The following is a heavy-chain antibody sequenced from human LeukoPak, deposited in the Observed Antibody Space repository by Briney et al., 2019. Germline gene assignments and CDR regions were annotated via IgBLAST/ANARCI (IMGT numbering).Heavy chain of an antibody. CDR2: ISNNGGYT. Sequence: GVLRLSCAASGFTFSSSAMSWVRQAPGEGVGGVSAISNNGGYTYYADSVQGRFTISRDNSKSTLCLQMNSLRAEDTAVYYCAKQLGYCSDGSCYFPYWGQGTLVTVSS. CDR3: AKQLGYCSDGSCYFPY. V-gene: IGHV3-23*01. CDR1: GFTFSSSA. D-gene: IGHD2-15*01. J-gene: IGHJ4*02.